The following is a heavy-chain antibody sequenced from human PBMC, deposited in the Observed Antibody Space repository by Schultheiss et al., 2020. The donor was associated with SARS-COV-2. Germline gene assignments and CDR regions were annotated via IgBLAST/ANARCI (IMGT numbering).Heavy chain of an antibody. D-gene: IGHD6-19*01. V-gene: IGHV3-23*01. CDR2: ISGSGGST. Sequence: GGSLRLSCVASGFSFSDHWMTWVRQAPGKGLEWVSAISGSGGSTYYADSVKGRFTISRDNSKNTLYLQMNSLRAEDTAVYYCARVPEAVAGTEWGQGTLVTVSS. CDR3: ARVPEAVAGTE. J-gene: IGHJ4*02. CDR1: GFSFSDHW.